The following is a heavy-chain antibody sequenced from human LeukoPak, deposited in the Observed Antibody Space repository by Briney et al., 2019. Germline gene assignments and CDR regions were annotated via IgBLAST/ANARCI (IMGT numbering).Heavy chain of an antibody. CDR2: IKQDGSEK. Sequence: GVSLRLSCAASGFTFSSYWMSWVRQAPGKGLEWVANIKQDGSEKYYVDSVKGRFTISRDNAKNSLYLQMNSLRAEDTAVYYCARGRRDSSGWYSLRESVAYMDVWGKGTTVTVSS. CDR3: ARGRRDSSGWYSLRESVAYMDV. CDR1: GFTFSSYW. V-gene: IGHV3-7*01. J-gene: IGHJ6*03. D-gene: IGHD6-19*01.